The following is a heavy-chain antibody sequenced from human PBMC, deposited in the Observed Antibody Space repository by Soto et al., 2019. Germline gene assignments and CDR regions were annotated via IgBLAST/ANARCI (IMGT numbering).Heavy chain of an antibody. V-gene: IGHV3-23*01. J-gene: IGHJ4*02. Sequence: EVQLLESGGGLVQPGGSLRLSCAASGFTFSSYAMSWVRQAPGKGLEWVSAISGSGGSTYYADSVKGRFTISRDNSKNTLYLQMNILRAEDTAVYYCAKAERLPIILFGYWGQGTLVTVSS. CDR1: GFTFSSYA. CDR2: ISGSGGST. D-gene: IGHD3-10*02. CDR3: AKAERLPIILFGY.